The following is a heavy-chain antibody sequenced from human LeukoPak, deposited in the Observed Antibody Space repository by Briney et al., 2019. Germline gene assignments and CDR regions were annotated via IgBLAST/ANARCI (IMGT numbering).Heavy chain of an antibody. CDR3: ARRIDS. CDR1: GFTFSTSG. Sequence: GGSLRLSCTASGFTFSTSGMNRVRQAPGKGLEWVSYISSSSSAIYYADSVKGRFTISRDNAKNSLYLQMNSLRAEDTAVYYCARRIDSWGQGTLVTVSS. J-gene: IGHJ4*02. V-gene: IGHV3-48*04. CDR2: ISSSSSAI.